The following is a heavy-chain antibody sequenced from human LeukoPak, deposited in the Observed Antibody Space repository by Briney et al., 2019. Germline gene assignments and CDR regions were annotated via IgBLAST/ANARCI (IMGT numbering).Heavy chain of an antibody. CDR3: ARDMDIAAAGTWDY. D-gene: IGHD6-13*01. V-gene: IGHV4-39*07. CDR2: IYYSGST. J-gene: IGHJ4*02. Sequence: NPSETLSLTCTVSGGSISSSSYYWGWIRQPPGKGLEWIGSIYYSGSTYYNPSLKSRVTISVDTSKNQFSLKLSSVTAADTAVYYCARDMDIAAAGTWDYWGQGTLVTVSS. CDR1: GGSISSSSYY.